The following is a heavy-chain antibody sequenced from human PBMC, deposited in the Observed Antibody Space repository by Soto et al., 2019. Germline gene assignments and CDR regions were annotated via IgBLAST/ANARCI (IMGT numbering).Heavy chain of an antibody. CDR3: ARGGKAAAGGLDV. V-gene: IGHV3-48*03. CDR1: GFTFSSYE. J-gene: IGHJ6*02. D-gene: IGHD2-2*01. Sequence: GGSLRLSCAASGFTFSSYEMNWVRQAPGKGLEWLSYISSSDGTRYYADSVEGRFTISRDNAKNSLYLRMNSLRAEDTAVYHCARGGKAAAGGLDVWGQATTVTVSS. CDR2: ISSSDGTR.